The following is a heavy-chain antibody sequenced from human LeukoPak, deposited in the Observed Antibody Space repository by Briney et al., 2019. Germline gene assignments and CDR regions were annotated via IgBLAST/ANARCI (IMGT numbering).Heavy chain of an antibody. CDR3: ATLGRVDVADY. CDR1: GLTFSRYW. CDR2: INSDGSST. D-gene: IGHD7-27*01. Sequence: GGSRRLSCAASGLTFSRYWMHWVRQAPGKGLVWVSRINSDGSSTSYADSVKGRFTISRDNAKNTLYLQMNSLRAEDTAVYYCATLGRVDVADYWGQGTLVTVSS. J-gene: IGHJ4*02. V-gene: IGHV3-74*01.